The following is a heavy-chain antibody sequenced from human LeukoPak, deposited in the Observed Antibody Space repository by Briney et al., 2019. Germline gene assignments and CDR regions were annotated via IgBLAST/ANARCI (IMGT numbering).Heavy chain of an antibody. CDR1: GFTFSSYG. D-gene: IGHD3-22*01. J-gene: IGHJ3*02. Sequence: GGSLRLSCAASGFTFSSYGMHWVRQAPGKGLEWVAVIWYDGSNKYYADSVKGRFTISRGNSKNTLYLQMNSLRAEDTAVYYCAKEGVSYYDSSGYSIWGQGTMVTVSS. CDR3: AKEGVSYYDSSGYSI. CDR2: IWYDGSNK. V-gene: IGHV3-33*06.